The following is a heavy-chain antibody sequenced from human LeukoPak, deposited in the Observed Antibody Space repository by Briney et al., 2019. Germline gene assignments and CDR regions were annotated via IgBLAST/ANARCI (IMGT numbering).Heavy chain of an antibody. CDR2: ISYDGTNE. Sequence: GGSLRLSCAASGFTFGSYAIHWVRQAPGKRLEWMAVISYDGTNEYYADSVKGRFTISRDNSRNTLYLQMNSLRAEDTAVYYCASGAGGWELLTKSTFDYWGQGTLVTVSS. D-gene: IGHD1-26*01. V-gene: IGHV3-30*04. J-gene: IGHJ4*02. CDR3: ASGAGGWELLTKSTFDY. CDR1: GFTFGSYA.